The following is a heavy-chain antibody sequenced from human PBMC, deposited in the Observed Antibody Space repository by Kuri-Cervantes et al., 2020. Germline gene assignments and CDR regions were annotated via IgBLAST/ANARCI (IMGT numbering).Heavy chain of an antibody. CDR3: AHRGTFYVDYEAYYFDY. CDR1: GFSLSTSGVG. J-gene: IGHJ4*02. V-gene: IGHV2-5*02. Sequence: SGPTLVKPTQTLTLTCTFSGFSLSTSGVGVGWIRQPPGKALEWLALIFWDDDKRYSPSLRSRLTITKDTSKNQVVITMTNMDPVDTATYYCAHRGTFYVDYEAYYFDYWGQGTLVTVSS. D-gene: IGHD4-17*01. CDR2: IFWDDDK.